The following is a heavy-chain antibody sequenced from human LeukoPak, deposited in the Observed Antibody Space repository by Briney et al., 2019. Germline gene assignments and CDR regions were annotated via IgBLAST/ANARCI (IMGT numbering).Heavy chain of an antibody. CDR2: IIPIFGTA. CDR1: GGTFSSYA. CDR3: VRDTRGAAAADDPFDI. V-gene: IGHV1-69*13. J-gene: IGHJ3*02. Sequence: ASVKVSCKASGGTFSSYAISWVRQPPGQGLEWMGGIIPIFGTANYAQKFQGRVTITADESTSTAYMELSSLRSEDTAVYYCVRDTRGAAAADDPFDIWGQGTLVTVSS. D-gene: IGHD6-13*01.